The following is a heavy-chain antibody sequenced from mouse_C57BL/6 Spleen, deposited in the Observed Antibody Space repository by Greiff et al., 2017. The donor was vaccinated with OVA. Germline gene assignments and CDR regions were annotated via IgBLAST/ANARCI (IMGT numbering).Heavy chain of an antibody. CDR3: ARWDYDEGFAY. CDR1: GYAFTNYL. J-gene: IGHJ3*01. V-gene: IGHV1-54*01. CDR2: INPGSGGT. D-gene: IGHD2-4*01. Sequence: VKLMESGAELVRPGTSVKVSCKASGYAFTNYLIEWVKQRPGQGLEWIGVINPGSGGTNYNEKFKGKATLTADKSSSTAYMQLSSLTSEDSAVYFCARWDYDEGFAYWGQGTLVTVSA.